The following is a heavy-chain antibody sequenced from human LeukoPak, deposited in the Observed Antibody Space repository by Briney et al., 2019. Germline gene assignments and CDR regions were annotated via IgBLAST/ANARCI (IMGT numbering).Heavy chain of an antibody. D-gene: IGHD3-22*01. Sequence: GGSLRLSCAASGFTFSSYEMNWVRQAPGKGLEWVSYISSSGSTIYYADSVKGRFTISRDNAKNSLYLQMNSLRAEDTAVYYCARDRDLYYYDSSGYDYWGQGTLVTVSS. V-gene: IGHV3-48*03. CDR2: ISSSGSTI. CDR3: ARDRDLYYYDSSGYDY. CDR1: GFTFSSYE. J-gene: IGHJ4*02.